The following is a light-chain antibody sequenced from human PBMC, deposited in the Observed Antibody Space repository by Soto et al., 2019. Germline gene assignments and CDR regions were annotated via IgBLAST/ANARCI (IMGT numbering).Light chain of an antibody. Sequence: DIQMTQSPSTLSASVGDRVTITCRASQNVDNWVAWYQQKTGKAPKFLIYDASTLESGVPSRFSGRGSGTEFTLTISSLQPDDFATYYCQRYNSNSRTFGQGTRV. V-gene: IGKV1-5*01. CDR2: DAS. J-gene: IGKJ1*01. CDR1: QNVDNW. CDR3: QRYNSNSRT.